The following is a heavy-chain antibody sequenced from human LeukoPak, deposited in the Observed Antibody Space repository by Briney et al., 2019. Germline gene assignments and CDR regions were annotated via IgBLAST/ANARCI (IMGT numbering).Heavy chain of an antibody. CDR1: GGSISSYY. D-gene: IGHD3-16*01. V-gene: IGHV4-59*01. CDR2: IYYSGST. Sequence: PSETLSLTCTVSGGSISSYYWSWIRQPPGKGLEWIGYIYYSGSTNYNPFLKSRVTISVDTSKNQFSLKLSSVTAADTAVYYCARGGARTTMLINYWGQGTLVTVSS. CDR3: ARGGARTTMLINY. J-gene: IGHJ4*02.